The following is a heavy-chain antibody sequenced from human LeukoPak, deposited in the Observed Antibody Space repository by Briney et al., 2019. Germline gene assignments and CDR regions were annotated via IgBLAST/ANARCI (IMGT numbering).Heavy chain of an antibody. Sequence: ASVKVSRKASGYVFTSYYIHWMRQAPGQGLEWMGKINPSGGRTNYAQKFQDRVTLTSGTSTSTAYMDLSSLRFEDTAVYYCARDYRVSSSPFGYWGQGTLVTVSS. CDR2: INPSGGRT. CDR3: ARDYRVSSSPFGY. V-gene: IGHV1-46*01. CDR1: GYVFTSYY. D-gene: IGHD6-13*01. J-gene: IGHJ4*02.